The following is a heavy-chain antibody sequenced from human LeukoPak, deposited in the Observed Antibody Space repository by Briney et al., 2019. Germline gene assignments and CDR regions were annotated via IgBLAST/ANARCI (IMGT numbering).Heavy chain of an antibody. V-gene: IGHV4-31*03. CDR2: IYYSGST. D-gene: IGHD2-2*02. Sequence: SETLSLTCTVSGGSISSGGYYWSWIRQHPGKGLEWIGYIYYSGSTYYNPSLKSRVTISVDTSKNQFSLELSSVTAADTAVYYCARDIVVVPAGIQKSHWFDPWGQGTLVTVSS. J-gene: IGHJ5*02. CDR1: GGSISSGGYY. CDR3: ARDIVVVPAGIQKSHWFDP.